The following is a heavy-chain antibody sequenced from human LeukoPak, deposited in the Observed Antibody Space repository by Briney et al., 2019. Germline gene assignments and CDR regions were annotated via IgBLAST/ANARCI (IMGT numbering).Heavy chain of an antibody. CDR3: AKDQGYSSGWYGAQEFDP. J-gene: IGHJ5*02. D-gene: IGHD6-19*01. CDR2: IWYDGSNK. Sequence: PGGSLRLSCAASGFTFSSYGMHWVRQAPGKGLEWVAVIWYDGSNKYYADSVKGRFTISRDNSKNTLYLQMNSLRAEDTAVYYCAKDQGYSSGWYGAQEFDPWGQGTLVTVSS. V-gene: IGHV3-30*02. CDR1: GFTFSSYG.